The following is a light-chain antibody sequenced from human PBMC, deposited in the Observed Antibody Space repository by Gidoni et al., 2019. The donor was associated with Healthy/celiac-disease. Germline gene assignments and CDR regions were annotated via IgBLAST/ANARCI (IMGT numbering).Light chain of an antibody. J-gene: IGKJ5*01. V-gene: IGKV3D-7*01. CDR2: GAS. CDR1: QCVSSSY. CDR3: QQDYNLPPVT. Sequence: PGERVTLSCRARQCVSSSYLTWYQQKPGQAPRLLIYGASTRATSIPARFSGSGSGTDFTLTISSLQPEDFAVYYCQQDYNLPPVTFXQXTRLEIK.